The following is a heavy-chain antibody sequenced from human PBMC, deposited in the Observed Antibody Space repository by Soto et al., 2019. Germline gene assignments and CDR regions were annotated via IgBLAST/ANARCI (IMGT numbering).Heavy chain of an antibody. V-gene: IGHV3-30*18. D-gene: IGHD6-19*01. CDR2: ISYDGSNK. CDR3: AKDYGSGWYYYGMDV. J-gene: IGHJ6*02. Sequence: QVQLVESGGGVVQPGRSLRLSCAASGFTFSSYGMHWVRQAPGKGLEWVAVISYDGSNKYYADSVKGRFTISKDNSKNTLYIQMNSLRAEDTAVYYCAKDYGSGWYYYGMDVWGQGTTVTVSS. CDR1: GFTFSSYG.